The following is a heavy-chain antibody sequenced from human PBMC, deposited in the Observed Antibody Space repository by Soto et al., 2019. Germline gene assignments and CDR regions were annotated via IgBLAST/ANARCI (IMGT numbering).Heavy chain of an antibody. CDR1: GLPKYW. V-gene: IGHV3-7*01. Sequence: DVRLVESGGGLVQPGGSLKLSCEDSGLPKYWMAWVRQAPGKGLEWVANIKQDAVKGRFTISRDNAKKSLYLQMNSLTVEDPAVYYCARGGGWLIEDWGQGIKVTVSS. CDR3: ARGGGWLIED. D-gene: IGHD3-16*01. CDR2: IK. J-gene: IGHJ4*02.